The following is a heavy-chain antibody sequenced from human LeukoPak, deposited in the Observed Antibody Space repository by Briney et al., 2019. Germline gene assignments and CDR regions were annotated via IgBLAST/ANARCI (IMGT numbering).Heavy chain of an antibody. V-gene: IGHV3-21*01. CDR2: ISSSSSYI. D-gene: IGHD6-6*01. CDR1: GFTFSSYS. J-gene: IGHJ4*02. CDR3: ARAAGYSSSSLNFDY. Sequence: GGSLRLSCAASGFTFSSYSMDWVRQAPGKGLEWVSSISSSSSYIYYADSVKGRFTISRDNAKNSLYLQMNSLRAEDTAVYYCARAAGYSSSSLNFDYWGQGTLVTVSS.